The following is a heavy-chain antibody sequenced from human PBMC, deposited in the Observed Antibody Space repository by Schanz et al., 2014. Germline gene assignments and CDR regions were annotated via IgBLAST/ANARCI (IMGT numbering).Heavy chain of an antibody. Sequence: EGQLAESGGGLVQPGGSLRLSCAASGFTLSNSDMHWVRQAPGKGLEWVSAISGSGGSTYYADSVKGRFTISRDNSKNTLYLQMNSLRAEDTAVYYCAKDPSHGDYDYYFDYWGQGTLVTVSS. D-gene: IGHD3-22*01. V-gene: IGHV3-23*04. CDR3: AKDPSHGDYDYYFDY. CDR1: GFTLSNSD. CDR2: ISGSGGST. J-gene: IGHJ4*02.